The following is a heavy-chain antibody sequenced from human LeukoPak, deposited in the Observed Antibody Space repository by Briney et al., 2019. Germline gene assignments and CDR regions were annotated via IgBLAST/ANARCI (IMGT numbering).Heavy chain of an antibody. D-gene: IGHD3-22*01. CDR3: ARDVGGYYYGNFEY. Sequence: SETLSLTCTVSGGSISRGDHCWSCIRQLPGKGLEWVRYISYGGTTFSNPSLKRRPAISVDTSKTQVSLKLTSVTAADTAVYYCARDVGGYYYGNFEYWGQGILVTVSS. CDR1: GGSISRGDHC. J-gene: IGHJ4*02. CDR2: ISYGGTT. V-gene: IGHV4-31*03.